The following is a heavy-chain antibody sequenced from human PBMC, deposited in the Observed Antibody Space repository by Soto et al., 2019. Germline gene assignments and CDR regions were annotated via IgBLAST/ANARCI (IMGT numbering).Heavy chain of an antibody. Sequence: PGGSLRLSCAASGFTFSNAWMSWVRQAPGKGLEWVGRIKSKTDGGTTDYAAPVKGRFTISRDDSKNTLYLQMNSLKTEDTAVYYCTTATPPPLYFDWLLPDAFDIWGQGTMVTVSS. D-gene: IGHD3-9*01. CDR1: GFTFSNAW. CDR3: TTATPPPLYFDWLLPDAFDI. J-gene: IGHJ3*02. CDR2: IKSKTDGGTT. V-gene: IGHV3-15*01.